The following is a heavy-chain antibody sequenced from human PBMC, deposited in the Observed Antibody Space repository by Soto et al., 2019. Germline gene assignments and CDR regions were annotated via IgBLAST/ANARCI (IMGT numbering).Heavy chain of an antibody. CDR2: INAGNGNT. J-gene: IGHJ5*02. V-gene: IGHV1-3*01. CDR1: GYTFTSYA. Sequence: ASVKVSCKASGYTFTSYAMHWVRQAPGQRLEWMGWINAGNGNTKYSQKFQGRVTITRDTSASTAYMELSSLRSEDTAVYYCARDSRGGRDWFDPWGQGTLVTVS. CDR3: ARDSRGGRDWFDP. D-gene: IGHD2-15*01.